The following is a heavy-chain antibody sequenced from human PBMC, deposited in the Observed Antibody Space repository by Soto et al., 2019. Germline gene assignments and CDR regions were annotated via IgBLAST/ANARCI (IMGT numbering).Heavy chain of an antibody. D-gene: IGHD5-18*01. Sequence: QVQLVQSGAEVKKPGSSVKVSCKASGGTFSSYAISWVRQAPGQGLEWMGGIIPIFGTANYAQKFQGRVTMTADESTSTAYMELSSLRSEDTAVYYCAKNTRGYSYGLLWFDPWGQGTLVTVSS. V-gene: IGHV1-69*12. J-gene: IGHJ5*02. CDR2: IIPIFGTA. CDR3: AKNTRGYSYGLLWFDP. CDR1: GGTFSSYA.